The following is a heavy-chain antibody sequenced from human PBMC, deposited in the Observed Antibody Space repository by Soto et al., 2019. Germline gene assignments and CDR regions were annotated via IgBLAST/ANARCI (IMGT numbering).Heavy chain of an antibody. D-gene: IGHD2-21*01. J-gene: IGHJ4*02. V-gene: IGHV4-4*02. Sequence: QVQLRQSGPRLARPSGTLSLTCVVSGDSISSTHWWTWVRQTPGTGLEWIGEVYHTGSTKYNPSLKNRVTTSLDKSNNQLSLNLKSLTAADTAVYYCATLPPRIVVTILPIPSWGQGTQVTVSS. CDR2: VYHTGST. CDR1: GDSISSTHW. CDR3: ATLPPRIVVTILPIPS.